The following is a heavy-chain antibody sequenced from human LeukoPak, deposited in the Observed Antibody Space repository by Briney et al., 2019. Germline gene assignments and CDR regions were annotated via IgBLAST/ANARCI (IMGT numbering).Heavy chain of an antibody. CDR1: GYTFTGYY. D-gene: IGHD3-10*01. Sequence: ASVKVSCKASGYTFTGYYMHWVRQAPGQGLEWMGWINPNSGGTNYAQKFQGRVTMTRDTSISTAYMELSRLRAEDTAVYYCATLRVWFGDFDYWGQGTLVTVSS. V-gene: IGHV1-2*02. CDR3: ATLRVWFGDFDY. J-gene: IGHJ4*02. CDR2: INPNSGGT.